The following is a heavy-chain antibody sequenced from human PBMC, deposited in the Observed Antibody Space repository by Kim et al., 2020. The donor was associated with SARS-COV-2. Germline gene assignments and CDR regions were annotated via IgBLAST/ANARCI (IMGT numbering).Heavy chain of an antibody. CDR3: ATEKSGYAFDY. J-gene: IGHJ4*02. CDR1: GLTFGDFG. V-gene: IGHV3-33*01. Sequence: GGSLRLSCAASGLTFGDFGTHWVRQAPGKGLEWVAVIWFDGTNDCYADSVKGRFTISRDDSINTLYLQMNSLRAEDTALYFCATEKSGYAFDYWGQGTLV. CDR2: IWFDGTND. D-gene: IGHD3-3*01.